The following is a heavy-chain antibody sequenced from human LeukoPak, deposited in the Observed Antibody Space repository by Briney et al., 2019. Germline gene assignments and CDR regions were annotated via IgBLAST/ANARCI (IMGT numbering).Heavy chain of an antibody. V-gene: IGHV4-39*07. CDR3: ARDMAGYYGDYKGWFDP. Sequence: PSETLSLTCTVSGGSISSSSYYWGWIRQPPGKGLEWIGSIYYSGSTYYNPSLKSRVAISVDTSKNQFSLKRSSVTAADTAVYYCARDMAGYYGDYKGWFDPWGQGTLVTVSS. D-gene: IGHD4-17*01. J-gene: IGHJ5*02. CDR2: IYYSGST. CDR1: GGSISSSSYY.